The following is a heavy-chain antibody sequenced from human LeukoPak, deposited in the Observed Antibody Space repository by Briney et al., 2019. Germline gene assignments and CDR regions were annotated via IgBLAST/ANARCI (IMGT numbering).Heavy chain of an antibody. J-gene: IGHJ4*02. CDR3: SRGRLFGDY. D-gene: IGHD2-21*02. V-gene: IGHV3-48*03. Sequence: PGGSLRLSCAASGFTFISYDMNWVRQAPGKGLERVSYISGSGGSIYYTDSVKGRFTISRDNAKNSLYLQMNNLRAEDTAVYYCSRGRLFGDYWGQGALVTVSS. CDR1: GFTFISYD. CDR2: ISGSGGSI.